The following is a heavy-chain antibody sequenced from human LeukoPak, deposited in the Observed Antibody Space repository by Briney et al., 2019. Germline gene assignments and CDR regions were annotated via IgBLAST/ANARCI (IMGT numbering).Heavy chain of an antibody. Sequence: SVKVSCKASGGTFSSYAISWVRQAPGQGLEWMGRIIPILGIANYAQKFQGRVTITADKSTNTAYMELSSLRSEDTAVYYCARGSSTPLYYFDYWGQGTLVTVSS. D-gene: IGHD6-6*01. J-gene: IGHJ4*02. CDR1: GGTFSSYA. V-gene: IGHV1-69*04. CDR2: IIPILGIA. CDR3: ARGSSTPLYYFDY.